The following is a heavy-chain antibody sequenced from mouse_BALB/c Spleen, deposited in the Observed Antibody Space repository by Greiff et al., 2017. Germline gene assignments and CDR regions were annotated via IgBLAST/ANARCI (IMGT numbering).Heavy chain of an antibody. D-gene: IGHD2-1*01. CDR1: GYTFTSYT. CDR3: ASYGNHYAMDY. J-gene: IGHJ4*01. Sequence: QVQLKESAAELARPGASVKMSCKASGYTFTSYTMHWVKQRPGQGLEWIGYINPSSGYTEYNQKFKDKTTLTADKSSSTAYMQLSSLTSEDSAVYYCASYGNHYAMDYWGQGTSVTVSS. V-gene: IGHV1-4*02. CDR2: INPSSGYT.